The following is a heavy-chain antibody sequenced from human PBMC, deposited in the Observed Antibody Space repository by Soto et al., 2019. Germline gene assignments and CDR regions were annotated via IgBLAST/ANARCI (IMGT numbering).Heavy chain of an antibody. CDR1: GGAISSYY. J-gene: IGHJ6*02. Sequence: ASETLSLTCTVSGGAISSYYWSWIRQPQGKGLEWIGYIYYSGNTNYNPSLKSRVTISVDTSKNQFSLKLSSVTAADTAVYYCARGVVVPARKSNPYYYYGMDVWGQGTTVTVSS. D-gene: IGHD2-2*01. CDR3: ARGVVVPARKSNPYYYYGMDV. CDR2: IYYSGNT. V-gene: IGHV4-59*01.